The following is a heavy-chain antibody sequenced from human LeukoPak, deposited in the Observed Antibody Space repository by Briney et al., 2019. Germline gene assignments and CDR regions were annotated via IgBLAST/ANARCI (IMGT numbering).Heavy chain of an antibody. V-gene: IGHV3-9*01. CDR3: AKSGLDYGADY. CDR1: GFTFDDYA. J-gene: IGHJ4*02. CDR2: ISWNSGSI. Sequence: GGSLRLSCAASGFTFDDYAMHWVRQAPGKGLEWVSGISWNSGSIGYADSVKGRFTISRDNAKNSLYLQMNSLRAEDTALYYCAKSGLDYGADYWGQGTLVTVSS. D-gene: IGHD4-17*01.